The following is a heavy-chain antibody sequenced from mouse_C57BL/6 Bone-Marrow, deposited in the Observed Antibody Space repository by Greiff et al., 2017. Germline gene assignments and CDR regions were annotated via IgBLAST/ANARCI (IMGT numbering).Heavy chain of an antibody. Sequence: EVHLVESGGGLVQPGGSLKLSCAASGFTFSDYYMYWVRQTPEKRLEWVAYISNGGGSTYYPDTVKGRFTISRDNAKNTLYLQMSRLKSEDTAMYYCARYLFAYWGQGTLVTVAA. CDR2: ISNGGGST. CDR1: GFTFSDYY. J-gene: IGHJ3*01. CDR3: ARYLFAY. V-gene: IGHV5-12*01.